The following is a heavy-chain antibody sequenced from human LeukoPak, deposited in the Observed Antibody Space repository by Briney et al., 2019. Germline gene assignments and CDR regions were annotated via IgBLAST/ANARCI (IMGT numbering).Heavy chain of an antibody. Sequence: PGGSLRLSCAASGFTFSSYAMSWVRQAPGKGLEWVSGITGSGGSTFYADSVKGRFTISRDNSKNTLYLQINSLRAEDTAVYYCAKVVEYSSDWYRGAYDIWGQGTMVTVSS. V-gene: IGHV3-23*01. CDR1: GFTFSSYA. CDR3: AKVVEYSSDWYRGAYDI. CDR2: ITGSGGST. D-gene: IGHD6-19*01. J-gene: IGHJ3*02.